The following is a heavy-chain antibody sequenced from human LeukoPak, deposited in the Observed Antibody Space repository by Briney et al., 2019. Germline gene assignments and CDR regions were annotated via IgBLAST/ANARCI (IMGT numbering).Heavy chain of an antibody. Sequence: GGSLRLSCAASGFTVSNTYMTWVRQPPGKGLECISVVFTGGASYYTDSVKGRFTISRDSSKNTLYLQMNSLRAEDTAVYYCARDLTVGPIFIDYWGQGTLVTVSS. CDR3: ARDLTVGPIFIDY. D-gene: IGHD1-26*01. J-gene: IGHJ4*02. CDR2: VFTGGAS. CDR1: GFTVSNTY. V-gene: IGHV3-66*01.